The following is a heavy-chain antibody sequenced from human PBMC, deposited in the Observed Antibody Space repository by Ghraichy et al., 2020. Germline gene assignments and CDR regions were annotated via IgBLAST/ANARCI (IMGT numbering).Heavy chain of an antibody. V-gene: IGHV3-7*01. CDR1: GFTFSHYW. Sequence: GGSLRLSCAASGFTFSHYWMSWVRQAPGKGLEWVANIKQDGSEQYYDDSVKGRFTISRDNVQNSLYLQMDSLRVDDTALYYCARDHGIIGTRTPFDYWGQGTLVTVSS. D-gene: IGHD6-6*01. CDR3: ARDHGIIGTRTPFDY. CDR2: IKQDGSEQ. J-gene: IGHJ4*02.